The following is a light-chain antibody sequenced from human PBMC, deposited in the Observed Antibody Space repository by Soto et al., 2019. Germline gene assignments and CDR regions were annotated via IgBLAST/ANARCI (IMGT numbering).Light chain of an antibody. Sequence: EIVWTQSPGTLSWSPGERANLSCRASQSVSSSYLAWYQQKPGQAPRLLIYGASSRATGIPDRFSGSGSGTDFTLTISRLEPEDFAVYYCQQYGSSLTWTFGQGTKVEIK. J-gene: IGKJ1*01. CDR3: QQYGSSLTWT. V-gene: IGKV3-20*01. CDR1: QSVSSSY. CDR2: GAS.